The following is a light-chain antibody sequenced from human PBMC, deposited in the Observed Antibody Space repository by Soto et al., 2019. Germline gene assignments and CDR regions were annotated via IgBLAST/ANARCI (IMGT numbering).Light chain of an antibody. V-gene: IGLV3-27*01. J-gene: IGLJ2*01. CDR3: YSAADNNLGV. CDR2: KDS. CDR1: VLAKKY. Sequence: SYELTQPSSVSVSPGQTARITCSGDVLAKKYARWFQQKPGQDPVLVIYKDSERPSGIPERFSGSSSGTTVTLTISGAQVEDEDEYYCYSAADNNLGVFGGGTKLPVL.